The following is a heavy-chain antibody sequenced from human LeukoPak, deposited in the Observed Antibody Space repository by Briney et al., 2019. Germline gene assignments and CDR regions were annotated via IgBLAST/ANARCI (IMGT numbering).Heavy chain of an antibody. CDR1: GGSISSSNW. D-gene: IGHD6-13*01. J-gene: IGHJ2*01. CDR2: IDHSGGT. CDR3: ARDRPDSSPSDWYFAL. V-gene: IGHV4-4*02. Sequence: SGTLSLTCAVSGGSISSSNWWSWVRQPPGKGLEWSAEIDHSGGTNYNPSLKSRVTISVDKSKNQFSLNLSSVTAAHPAVYYCARDRPDSSPSDWYFALWGRGTLVTVSS.